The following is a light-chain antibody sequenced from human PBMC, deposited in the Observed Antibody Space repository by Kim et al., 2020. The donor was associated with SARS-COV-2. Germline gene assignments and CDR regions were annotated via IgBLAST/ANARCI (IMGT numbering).Light chain of an antibody. CDR2: EVS. CDR3: SSYAGSTGYV. J-gene: IGLJ1*01. CDR1: SSDVGGYNY. Sequence: QSALTQPPSASGSPGQSVTISCTGTSSDVGGYNYVSWYQQHPGKAPKLMIYEVSKRPSGVPDRFSGSKSGNTASLTVSGLQAEDEADYYCSSYAGSTGYVFGTGTKVTVL. V-gene: IGLV2-8*01.